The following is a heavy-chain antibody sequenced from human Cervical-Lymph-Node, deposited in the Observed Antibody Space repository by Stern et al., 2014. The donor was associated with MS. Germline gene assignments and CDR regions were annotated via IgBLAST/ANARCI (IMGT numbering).Heavy chain of an antibody. CDR3: ACESTLVAATGSAQFF. V-gene: IGHV4-4*02. CDR1: GGSISSSNW. D-gene: IGHD2-15*01. CDR2: IYHGGST. J-gene: IGHJ4*02. Sequence: QVQLQESGPGLVKPSGTLSLTCAVSGGSISSSNWWSWVRQPPGKGLEWIGEIYHGGSTNYKPSLKSRVTISVEKSKNQFSLKLSSGPAADTAVYYCACESTLVAATGSAQFFWGQGTLVTVSS.